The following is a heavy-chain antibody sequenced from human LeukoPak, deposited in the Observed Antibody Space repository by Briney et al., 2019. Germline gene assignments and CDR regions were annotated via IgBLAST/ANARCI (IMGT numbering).Heavy chain of an antibody. J-gene: IGHJ4*02. CDR1: GYTFTGYY. D-gene: IGHD6-19*01. CDR3: ARDHIAVAGTGRDY. V-gene: IGHV1-2*02. CDR2: INPNSGGT. Sequence: VKVSCKASGYTFTGYYMHWVRQAPGQGLEWMGWINPNSGGTNYAQKFQGRVTMTRDTSISTAYMELGRLRSDDTAVYYCARDHIAVAGTGRDYWGQGTLVTVSS.